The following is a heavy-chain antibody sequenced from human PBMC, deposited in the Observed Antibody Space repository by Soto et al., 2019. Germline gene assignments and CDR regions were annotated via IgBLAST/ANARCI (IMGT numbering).Heavy chain of an antibody. D-gene: IGHD2-2*01. J-gene: IGHJ6*02. Sequence: EVQLLESGGGLVQPGGSLRLSCAASGFTFSSYAMSWVRQAPGKGLEWVSAISGSGGSTYYADSVKGRFTISRDNSKNPLYLEMNSLRAEDTALIFCVKELVVVPVASAWYYYYGMDVWGQGTTVTVSS. V-gene: IGHV3-23*01. CDR3: VKELVVVPVASAWYYYYGMDV. CDR2: ISGSGGST. CDR1: GFTFSSYA.